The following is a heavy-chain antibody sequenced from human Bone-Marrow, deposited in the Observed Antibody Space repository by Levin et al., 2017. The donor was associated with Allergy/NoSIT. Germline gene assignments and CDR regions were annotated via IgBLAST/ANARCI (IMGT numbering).Heavy chain of an antibody. Sequence: GESLKISCAASGFTFNSYAMSWVRQAPGKGLEWVSGISNTGDTTYHAESVKGRLTISGDNSKKTLYLQMSSLRAEDTAMYYCAREADYDFWSGHPFDYWGHGTLVTV. CDR1: GFTFNSYA. J-gene: IGHJ4*01. CDR2: ISNTGDTT. CDR3: AREADYDFWSGHPFDY. V-gene: IGHV3-23*01. D-gene: IGHD3-3*01.